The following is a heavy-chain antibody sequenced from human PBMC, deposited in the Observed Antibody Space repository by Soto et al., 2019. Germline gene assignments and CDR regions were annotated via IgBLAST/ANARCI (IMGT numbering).Heavy chain of an antibody. CDR1: GYTFTGYH. J-gene: IGHJ6*02. V-gene: IGHV1-2*02. Sequence: ASVKVSCKASGYTFTGYHMHWVRQAPGQGLEWMGWINPNSGGTNYAQKFQGRVTMTRDTSISTAYMELSRLRSDDTAVYYCARGVPYYDFWSGYYSPFYYYYYYGMDVWGQGTTVTVSS. CDR2: INPNSGGT. D-gene: IGHD3-3*01. CDR3: ARGVPYYDFWSGYYSPFYYYYYYGMDV.